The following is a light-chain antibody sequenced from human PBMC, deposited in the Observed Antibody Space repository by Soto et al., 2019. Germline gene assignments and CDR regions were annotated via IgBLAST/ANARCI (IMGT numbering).Light chain of an antibody. V-gene: IGKV1-39*02. CDR2: VAS. CDR3: LLDFRYFWA. J-gene: IGKJ1*01. Sequence: DIQMTQSPSSLSASVGDRVTITCRASQNIGRFLNWHQQKPGKAPNVLINVASTLRSGVPSRFSGSGSGTEFTLTISSLQPDDFATYYCLLDFRYFWAFGQGTKVDIK. CDR1: QNIGRF.